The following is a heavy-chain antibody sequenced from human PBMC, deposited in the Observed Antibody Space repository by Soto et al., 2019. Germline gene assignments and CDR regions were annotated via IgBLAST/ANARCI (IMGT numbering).Heavy chain of an antibody. CDR3: ARGGYSSSWQHYYYYGMDV. CDR1: GFTFSNYA. V-gene: IGHV3-48*03. J-gene: IGHJ6*02. D-gene: IGHD6-13*01. Sequence: SLRLSCAASGFTFSNYAMNWVRQAPGKGLEWVSGISASGDTIYYADSVKGRFTISRDNAKNSLYLQMNSLRAEDTAVYYCARGGYSSSWQHYYYYGMDVWGQGTTVTVSS. CDR2: ISASGDTI.